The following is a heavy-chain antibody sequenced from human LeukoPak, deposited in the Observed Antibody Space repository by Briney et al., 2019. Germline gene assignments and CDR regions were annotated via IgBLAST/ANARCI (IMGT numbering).Heavy chain of an antibody. CDR3: ARDGDGYNLGTYYFDY. CDR1: GFTFDNYA. Sequence: PRRSLRLSCAASGFTFDNYAMHCVRQAPGKGMEWDSGISWKSGGMDYADTVKGRFTISRDNAKNALYLQMNSLRAEDTALYYCARDGDGYNLGTYYFDYWGQGTLVTVS. J-gene: IGHJ4*02. D-gene: IGHD5-24*01. CDR2: ISWKSGGM. V-gene: IGHV3-9*01.